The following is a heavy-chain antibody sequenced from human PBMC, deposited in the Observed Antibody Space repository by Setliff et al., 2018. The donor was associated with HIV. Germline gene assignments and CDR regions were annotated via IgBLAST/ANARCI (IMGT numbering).Heavy chain of an antibody. Sequence: SETLSLTCSVSGASIRGHYWSWIRQSPGKGLEWIGNIYYSGNTNYNPSFKSRVTISVDTSKNQFSLKLSSVTAADTAVYYCASYDILTGYYGHYFDYWGQGTLVTVSS. CDR3: ASYDILTGYYGHYFDY. CDR1: GASIRGHY. CDR2: IYYSGNT. V-gene: IGHV4-59*08. D-gene: IGHD3-9*01. J-gene: IGHJ4*02.